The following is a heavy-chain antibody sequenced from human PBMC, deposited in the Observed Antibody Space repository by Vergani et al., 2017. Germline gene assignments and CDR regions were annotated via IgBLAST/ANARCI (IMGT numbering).Heavy chain of an antibody. CDR1: GFTFSSYA. Sequence: EVQLLESGGGLVQPGGSLRLSCAASGFTFSSYAMSWVRQAPGKGLEWVSAISGSGGSTYYADSGKGRFTISRDNSKNTLYLQMNSLRAEDTAVYYCAKVGGPRHGMDVWGQGTTVTVSS. V-gene: IGHV3-23*01. J-gene: IGHJ6*02. D-gene: IGHD3-10*01. CDR2: ISGSGGST. CDR3: AKVGGPRHGMDV.